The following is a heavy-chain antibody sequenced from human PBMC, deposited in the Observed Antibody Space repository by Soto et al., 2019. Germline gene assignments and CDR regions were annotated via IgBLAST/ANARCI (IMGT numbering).Heavy chain of an antibody. Sequence: QVQLQESGPGLVKPSETLSLTCTASSGSISSNYWSWIRQPPGKGLEWIRYISSSGSTSYNASLQRRVSISVDTSRSQISLRLTSVTAADTAVYYCATVRRARHRTFYFDPWGRGTLVTVSS. D-gene: IGHD2-8*01. V-gene: IGHV4-59*01. J-gene: IGHJ5*02. CDR2: ISSSGST. CDR3: ATVRRARHRTFYFDP. CDR1: SGSISSNY.